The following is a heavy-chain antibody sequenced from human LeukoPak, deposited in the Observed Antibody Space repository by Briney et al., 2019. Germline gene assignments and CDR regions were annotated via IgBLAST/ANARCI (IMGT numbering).Heavy chain of an antibody. J-gene: IGHJ4*02. CDR3: STAKFDN. Sequence: GGSLRLSCAASGFPLSSYSINSVCQAPGKGLEWVSYINIDSITVNYADSVKGRFTISRDNAKNSLYLQMNSLTAEDTAVYYCSTAKFDNWGQGTLVTVSS. CDR2: INIDSITV. V-gene: IGHV3-48*01. CDR1: GFPLSSYS.